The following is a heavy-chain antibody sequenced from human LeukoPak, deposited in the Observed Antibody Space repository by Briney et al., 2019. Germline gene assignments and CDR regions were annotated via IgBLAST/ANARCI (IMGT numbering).Heavy chain of an antibody. V-gene: IGHV1-2*06. J-gene: IGHJ2*01. CDR3: ARGNVGIGFYWYFDL. CDR1: GYTFTGYY. Sequence: ASVKVSCKASGYTFTGYYMHWVRQAPGQGLEWMGRINPNSGGTNYAQKFQGRVTMTRDTSISTAYMELSRLRSDDTAVYYCARGNVGIGFYWYFDLWGRGTLVTVSS. CDR2: INPNSGGT. D-gene: IGHD7-27*01.